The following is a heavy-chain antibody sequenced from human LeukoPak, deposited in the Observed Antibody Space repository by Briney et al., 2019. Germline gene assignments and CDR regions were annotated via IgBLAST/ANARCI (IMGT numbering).Heavy chain of an antibody. CDR2: ISSSSSTI. V-gene: IGHV3-48*01. CDR3: AELGITMIGGV. J-gene: IGHJ6*04. D-gene: IGHD3-10*02. CDR1: GFTFSSYS. Sequence: PGGSLRLSCAASGFTFSSYSMNWVRQAPGKGLEWASYISSSSSTIYYADSVKGRFTISRDNAKNSLYLQLNSLRAEDTAVYYCAELGITMIGGVWGEGTTVTISS.